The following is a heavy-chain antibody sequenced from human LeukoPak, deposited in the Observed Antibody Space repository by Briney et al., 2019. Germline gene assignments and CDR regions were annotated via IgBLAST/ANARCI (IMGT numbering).Heavy chain of an antibody. D-gene: IGHD5-18*01. V-gene: IGHV1-2*02. Sequence: ASVKVSCKASGYTFTGYYMHWVRQAPGQGLEWMGWINPNSGGTNYAQKFQGRVTMTRDTSISTAYMELSRLRSDDTAVYYCARADRGVRYSGYSYGSDYWGQGTLVTVSS. J-gene: IGHJ4*02. CDR2: INPNSGGT. CDR3: ARADRGVRYSGYSYGSDY. CDR1: GYTFTGYY.